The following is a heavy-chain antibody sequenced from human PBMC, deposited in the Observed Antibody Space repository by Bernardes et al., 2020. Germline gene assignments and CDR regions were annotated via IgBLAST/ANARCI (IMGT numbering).Heavy chain of an antibody. J-gene: IGHJ4*02. CDR2: INPNSGGT. D-gene: IGHD3-3*01. Sequence: ASVKVSCKASGYTFTGYYMPWVRQAPGHGLEWMGWINPNSGGTNYAQKFQGWVTMTRDTSISTAYMELSRLRSDDTAVYYCARELYDFWSGPGYWGQGTLVTVAS. CDR3: ARELYDFWSGPGY. V-gene: IGHV1-2*04. CDR1: GYTFTGYY.